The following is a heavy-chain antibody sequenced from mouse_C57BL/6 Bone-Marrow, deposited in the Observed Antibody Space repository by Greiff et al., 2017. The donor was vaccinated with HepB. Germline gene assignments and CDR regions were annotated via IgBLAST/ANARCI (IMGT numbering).Heavy chain of an antibody. CDR3: ARSGPYYYGSSHFDY. V-gene: IGHV3-8*01. J-gene: IGHJ2*01. Sequence: EVQLQESGPGLAKPSQTLSLTCSVTGYSITSDYWTWIRNFPGNKLEYMGYISYSGSTYYNPSLKSRISITRDTSKNQYYLQLNSVTTEDTATYYCARSGPYYYGSSHFDYWGQGTTLTVSS. D-gene: IGHD1-1*01. CDR2: ISYSGST. CDR1: GYSITSDY.